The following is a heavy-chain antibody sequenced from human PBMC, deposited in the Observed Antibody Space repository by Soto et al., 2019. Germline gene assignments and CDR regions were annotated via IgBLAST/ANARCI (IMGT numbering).Heavy chain of an antibody. D-gene: IGHD3-22*01. Sequence: VKVSWKDSGFTFTTFARSWVQQATGQRLKKMGWISAYNGNTKYAQNFQGRVTMTTDTSTSTAYMELRSLRSDDTAVYYCASTPLPFRSYYYDSSGGSDAFDIWGQGTKGTVSS. J-gene: IGHJ3*02. CDR3: ASTPLPFRSYYYDSSGGSDAFDI. CDR1: GFTFTTFA. CDR2: ISAYNGNT. V-gene: IGHV1-18*01.